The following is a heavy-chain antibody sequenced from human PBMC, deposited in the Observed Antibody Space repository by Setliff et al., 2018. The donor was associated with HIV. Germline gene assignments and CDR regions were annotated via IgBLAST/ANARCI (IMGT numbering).Heavy chain of an antibody. Sequence: ASVKVSCKASGYTFTGYYLHWVRQAPGQGPEWMGWISPNGGDTYYDHNFQGRVTMTKDTSIRTAYMELNRLTSDDTAVYYCARVGVIVPSVTAPSFGYWGQGTQVTVSS. CDR1: GYTFTGYY. D-gene: IGHD2-2*01. V-gene: IGHV1-2*02. CDR2: ISPNGGDT. CDR3: ARVGVIVPSVTAPSFGY. J-gene: IGHJ4*02.